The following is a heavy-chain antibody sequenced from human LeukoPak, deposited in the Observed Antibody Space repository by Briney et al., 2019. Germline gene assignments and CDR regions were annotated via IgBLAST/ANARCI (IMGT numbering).Heavy chain of an antibody. Sequence: PGRSLRLSCAASGFTFSSYGIHWVRQAPGKGLEWVAVISYDGSHKYYADSVKGRFTISRDNSKNTLYLKMNSLRAEDTAVYYCAKDLRDSRFLPRRYCSGGSCYQGIDYWGQGTLVTVSS. CDR3: AKDLRDSRFLPRRYCSGGSCYQGIDY. D-gene: IGHD2-15*01. J-gene: IGHJ4*02. CDR1: GFTFSSYG. V-gene: IGHV3-30*18. CDR2: ISYDGSHK.